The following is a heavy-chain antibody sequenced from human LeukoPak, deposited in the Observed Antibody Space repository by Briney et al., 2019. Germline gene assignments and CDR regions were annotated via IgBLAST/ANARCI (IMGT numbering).Heavy chain of an antibody. CDR3: ARDPAYYDSSGYSHYYGMDV. Sequence: GGSLRLSCAAFGFTFSSYAMHWVRQAPGKGLERVAVISYDGSNKYYADSVKGRFTISRDNSKNTLYLQMNSLRAEDTAVYYCARDPAYYDSSGYSHYYGMDVWGQGTTVTVSS. CDR1: GFTFSSYA. V-gene: IGHV3-30-3*01. CDR2: ISYDGSNK. D-gene: IGHD3-22*01. J-gene: IGHJ6*02.